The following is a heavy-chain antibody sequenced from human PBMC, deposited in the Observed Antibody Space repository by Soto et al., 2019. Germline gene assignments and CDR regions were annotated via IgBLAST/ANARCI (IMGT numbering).Heavy chain of an antibody. CDR2: ISGSGGST. CDR3: AKPVVYSSSNVRDYYYYGMEV. D-gene: IGHD6-6*01. J-gene: IGHJ6*02. CDR1: GFTFSSYA. Sequence: EVQLLESGGGLVQPGGSLRLSCAASGFTFSSYAMSWVRQAPGKGLEWVSAISGSGGSTYYADSVKGRITISRDNSKNTLHLQMNSLRAEDTAVYYCAKPVVYSSSNVRDYYYYGMEVWGRGTTVTVAS. V-gene: IGHV3-23*01.